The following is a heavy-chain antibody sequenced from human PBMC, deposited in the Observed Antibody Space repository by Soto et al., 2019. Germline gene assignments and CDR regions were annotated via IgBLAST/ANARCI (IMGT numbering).Heavy chain of an antibody. CDR2: INPSNEIT. CDR3: MRGGWGDSPIDY. D-gene: IGHD1-26*01. CDR1: GYTFSAYY. J-gene: IGHJ4*02. Sequence: ASVKVSCKTCGYTFSAYYVHWARLTPGRGFQWLGWINPSNEITTFSQFFQGRVTMTRDTSTNTVHMELNRLTSDDTAVYYCMRGGWGDSPIDYWGQGTQVTVSS. V-gene: IGHV1-2*02.